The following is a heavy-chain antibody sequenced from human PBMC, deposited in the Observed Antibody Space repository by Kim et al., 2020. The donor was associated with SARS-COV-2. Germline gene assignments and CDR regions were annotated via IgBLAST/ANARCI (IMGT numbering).Heavy chain of an antibody. V-gene: IGHV3-7*03. J-gene: IGHJ4*02. D-gene: IGHD3-22*01. CDR1: GFSFSNYW. CDR3: ARMMPDSAYRASDF. CDR2: TNEDGSES. Sequence: GGSLRLSCAASGFSFSNYWMSWVRQAPGKGLEWVANTNEDGSESYYVDSVKGRFHIFRDNAKNSLYLQMSSLRAEDTAIYYCARMMPDSAYRASDFWGQGTLVTVSS.